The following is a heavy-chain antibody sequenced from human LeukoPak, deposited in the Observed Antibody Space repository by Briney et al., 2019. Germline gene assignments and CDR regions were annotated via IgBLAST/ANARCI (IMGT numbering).Heavy chain of an antibody. D-gene: IGHD3-10*02. CDR3: AELGITMIGGV. V-gene: IGHV3-11*04. J-gene: IGHJ6*04. CDR2: ISSSGSTI. Sequence: GGSLRLSCVASGFNFTNAWMSWVRQVPGKGLEWVSYISSSGSTIYYADSVKGRFTISRDNAKNSLYLQMNSLRAEDTAVYYCAELGITMIGGVWGKGTTVTISS. CDR1: GFNFTNAW.